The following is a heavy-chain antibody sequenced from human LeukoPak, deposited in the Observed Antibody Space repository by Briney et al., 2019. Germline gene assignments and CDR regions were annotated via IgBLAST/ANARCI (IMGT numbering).Heavy chain of an antibody. CDR2: INHSGST. CDR1: GGSFSDYY. D-gene: IGHD5-18*01. Sequence: SETLCLTCAVYGGSFSDYYWSWIRQPPGKGLEWIEEINHSGSTNYNPSLKSRVTISVDTSKNQFSLKLSSVTAADTAVYYCARVRGYSYDRRFHYWGQGTLVTVSS. J-gene: IGHJ4*02. V-gene: IGHV4-34*01. CDR3: ARVRGYSYDRRFHY.